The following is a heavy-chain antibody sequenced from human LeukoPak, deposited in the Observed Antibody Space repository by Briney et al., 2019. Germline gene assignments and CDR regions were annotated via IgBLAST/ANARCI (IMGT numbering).Heavy chain of an antibody. V-gene: IGHV4-4*02. CDR1: GGSIISGNW. Sequence: PSETLSLTCAVSGGSIISGNWWSWVRQPPGNGLEWIGEIYHSGRANYNPSLKSRVTISLDKSKNHFSLNLSSVTAADTAVYYCARASYSYDISGWVPFDYWGQGTLVTVSS. CDR3: ARASYSYDISGWVPFDY. D-gene: IGHD3-22*01. J-gene: IGHJ4*02. CDR2: IYHSGRA.